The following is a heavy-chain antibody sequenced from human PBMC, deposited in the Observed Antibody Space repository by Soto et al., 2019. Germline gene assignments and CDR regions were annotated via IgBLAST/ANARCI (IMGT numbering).Heavy chain of an antibody. D-gene: IGHD5-12*01. CDR2: IYSGGST. Sequence: EVQVVESGGGLIQPGGSLRLSCAVSGFSVTANYMRWVRQAPGKGLEWVSVIYSGGSTYYIDSVKGRFSISRDISKNTLYLQMNSLRAEDTAVYYCHGYGYWGQGTLVTVSS. CDR3: HGYGY. CDR1: GFSVTANY. J-gene: IGHJ4*02. V-gene: IGHV3-53*01.